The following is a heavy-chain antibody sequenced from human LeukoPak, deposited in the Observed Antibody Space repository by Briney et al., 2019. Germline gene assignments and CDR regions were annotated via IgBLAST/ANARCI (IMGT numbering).Heavy chain of an antibody. Sequence: PSETLSLTCTVSGGSISSGGYYWSWLRPHPGKGLEWIGYIYYSGSTYYNPFLKSRVTISVDTSKNQFSLKLSSVTAADTAVYYCAREITSLHPYNNWFDPWGQGTLVTVSS. CDR2: IYYSGST. CDR3: AREITSLHPYNNWFDP. J-gene: IGHJ5*02. D-gene: IGHD1-14*01. CDR1: GGSISSGGYY. V-gene: IGHV4-31*03.